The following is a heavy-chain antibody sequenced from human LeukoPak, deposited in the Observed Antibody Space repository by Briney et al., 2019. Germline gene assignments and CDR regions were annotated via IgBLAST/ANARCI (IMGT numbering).Heavy chain of an antibody. CDR1: GFTFSSYG. CDR3: AKDHREDDIPSFDY. D-gene: IGHD3-9*01. Sequence: GGSLRLSCAASGFTFSSYGMHWVRQAPCKGLEWVAFIRYDGSNKYYADSVKGRFTISRDNSKNTLYLQMNSLRAEDTAVYYCAKDHREDDIPSFDYWGQGTLVTVSS. J-gene: IGHJ4*02. V-gene: IGHV3-30*02. CDR2: IRYDGSNK.